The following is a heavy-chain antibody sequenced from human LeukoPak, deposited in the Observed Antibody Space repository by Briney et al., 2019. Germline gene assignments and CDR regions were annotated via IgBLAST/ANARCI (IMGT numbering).Heavy chain of an antibody. CDR2: FYYSGST. Sequence: SETLSLTCTVSGGSISSSSYSWGWIRQPPGKGLEWIGSFYYSGSTYKNPPLKSRVTISVDTSKNQFSLKLSSVTAADTAVYYCARLREGLLSDYFDYWGQGTLVTVSS. D-gene: IGHD2-2*01. CDR1: GGSISSSSYS. CDR3: ARLREGLLSDYFDY. V-gene: IGHV4-39*01. J-gene: IGHJ4*02.